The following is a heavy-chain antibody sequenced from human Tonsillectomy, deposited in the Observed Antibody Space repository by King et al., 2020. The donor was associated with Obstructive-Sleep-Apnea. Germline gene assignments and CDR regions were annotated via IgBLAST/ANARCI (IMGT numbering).Heavy chain of an antibody. CDR1: GFSLTTNGVN. J-gene: IGHJ3*02. V-gene: IGHV2-5*02. Sequence: TLKESGPTVVKPTQTLTLTCSFSGFSLTTNGVNVGWIRQPPGKALEWLALIYWDDDKHYSPSLKSRLTITMDTSRDQVGLTLTNMDPVDTATYYCAHRKAWNGADAFDIWGQGTMVTVSS. D-gene: IGHD1-1*01. CDR2: IYWDDDK. CDR3: AHRKAWNGADAFDI.